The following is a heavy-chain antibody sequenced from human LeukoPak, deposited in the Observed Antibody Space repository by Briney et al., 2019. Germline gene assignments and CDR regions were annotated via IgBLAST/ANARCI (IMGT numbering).Heavy chain of an antibody. CDR3: ARQDCSSTSCYLFGDFDY. V-gene: IGHV4-39*01. J-gene: IGHJ4*02. D-gene: IGHD2-2*01. CDR2: IYYSGST. Sequence: SETLSLTCTVSGGSISSSSYYWGWIRQPPGKGLEWIGSIYYSGSTYHNPSLKSRVTISVDTSKNQFSLKLSSVTAADTAVYYCARQDCSSTSCYLFGDFDYWGQGTLVTVSS. CDR1: GGSISSSSYY.